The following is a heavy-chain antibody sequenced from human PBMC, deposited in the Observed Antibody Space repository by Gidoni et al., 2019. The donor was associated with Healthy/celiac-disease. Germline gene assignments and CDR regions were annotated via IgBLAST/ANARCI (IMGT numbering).Heavy chain of an antibody. CDR1: GFTFSSYW. V-gene: IGHV3-74*01. D-gene: IGHD6-13*01. CDR2: INSDGSST. Sequence: EVQLVESGGGLVQPGGSLRLSCAASGFTFSSYWMHWVRQAPGTGLVWVSRINSDGSSTSYADSVKGRFTISRDNAKNTLYLQMNSLRAEDTAVYYCARARYSSSWYRGAFDIWGQGTMVTVSS. CDR3: ARARYSSSWYRGAFDI. J-gene: IGHJ3*02.